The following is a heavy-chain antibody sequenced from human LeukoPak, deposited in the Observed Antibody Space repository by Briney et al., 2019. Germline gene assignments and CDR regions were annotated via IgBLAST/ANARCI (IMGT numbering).Heavy chain of an antibody. CDR2: IYYSGSN. CDR1: GVSISSYY. Sequence: ASETLSLACTVSGVSISSYYWSWIRQPPGKGLEWVGYIYYSGSNNYNPSSKSRVTITVETSTNQSSLKLSSVTAADTAVYYCARLGYCSSTSCYVGHYYMDVWGKGTTVTVSS. J-gene: IGHJ6*03. CDR3: ARLGYCSSTSCYVGHYYMDV. D-gene: IGHD2-2*01. V-gene: IGHV4-59*08.